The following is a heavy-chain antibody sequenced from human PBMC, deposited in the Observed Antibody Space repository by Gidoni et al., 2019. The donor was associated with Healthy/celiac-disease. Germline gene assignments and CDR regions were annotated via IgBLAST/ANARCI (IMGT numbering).Heavy chain of an antibody. CDR1: VGSISRADYY. D-gene: IGHD1-26*01. CDR3: ARDFGNGGSYYLDYFDY. J-gene: IGHJ4*02. V-gene: IGHV4-30-4*01. Sequence: QVQLQESRPGLVKPSQTLSLTCTVSVGSISRADYYWSWIRQPPGKGLEWIGYIYYSGSTYYNPYLKSRVTISVDTSKNQFSLKLSSVTAADTAVYYCARDFGNGGSYYLDYFDYWGQGTLVTVSS. CDR2: IYYSGST.